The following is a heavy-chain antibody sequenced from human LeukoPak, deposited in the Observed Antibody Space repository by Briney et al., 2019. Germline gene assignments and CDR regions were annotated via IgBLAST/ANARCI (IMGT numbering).Heavy chain of an antibody. Sequence: SETLSVTCTVSGGSISSYYWSWIRQPPGKGLEWIGYIYYSGSTNYNPSLKSRVTISVDTSKNQFSLKLSSVTAADTAVYYCARHGYCSGGSCYRGGSLDYWGQGTLVTVSS. CDR3: ARHGYCSGGSCYRGGSLDY. D-gene: IGHD2-15*01. CDR1: GGSISSYY. V-gene: IGHV4-59*08. CDR2: IYYSGST. J-gene: IGHJ4*02.